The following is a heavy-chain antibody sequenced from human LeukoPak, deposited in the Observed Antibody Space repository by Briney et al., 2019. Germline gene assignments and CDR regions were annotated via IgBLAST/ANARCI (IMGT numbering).Heavy chain of an antibody. CDR2: IYYSGTT. V-gene: IGHV4-39*01. CDR3: ARQYYDTFTGYQYHFDY. D-gene: IGHD3-9*01. CDR1: DASFSSSGYY. Sequence: PSETLSLTCTVSDASFSSSGYYWGWIRQPPGKGLEWIGSIYYSGTTYYNPSLRSRVTISVDTSKNQFSLKLSSVTAADTAVYYCARQYYDTFTGYQYHFDYWGQGTLVTVSS. J-gene: IGHJ4*02.